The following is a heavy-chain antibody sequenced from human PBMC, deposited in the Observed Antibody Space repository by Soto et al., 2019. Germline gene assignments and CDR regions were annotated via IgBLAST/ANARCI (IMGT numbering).Heavy chain of an antibody. D-gene: IGHD3-22*01. CDR2: IRSKTNSYAT. Sequence: EGQLVESGGGLVQPGGSLKLSCAASGFTFGGSAMHWVRQASGKGLEWVGHIRSKTNSYATAYAESVKGRFTISRDDSMNTAYLQMNSLKTEDTAVYYCARDGSDYSTSGHYDPWGQGTLVTVSS. J-gene: IGHJ5*02. CDR1: GFTFGGSA. CDR3: ARDGSDYSTSGHYDP. V-gene: IGHV3-73*02.